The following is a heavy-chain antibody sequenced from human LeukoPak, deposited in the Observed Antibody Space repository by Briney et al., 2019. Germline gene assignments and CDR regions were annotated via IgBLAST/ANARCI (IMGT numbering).Heavy chain of an antibody. J-gene: IGHJ4*02. CDR1: GFTFSNYA. CDR2: VSYDGSNK. CDR3: AKLKPEVVIHYYFDY. V-gene: IGHV3-30-3*02. Sequence: QPGRSLRLSCAASGFTFSNYAMHWVRQAPGKGLEWVAVVSYDGSNKYYADSVKGRFTISRDSSKNTLYLQMNSLRAEDTAVYYCAKLKPEVVIHYYFDYWGQGTLVTVSS. D-gene: IGHD3-22*01.